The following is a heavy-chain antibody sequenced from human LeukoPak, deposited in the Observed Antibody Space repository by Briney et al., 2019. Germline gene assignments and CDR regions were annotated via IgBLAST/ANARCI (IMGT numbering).Heavy chain of an antibody. CDR3: ARARVNYYYDSREGPSGMDV. CDR1: GFTVSSNY. J-gene: IGHJ6*02. V-gene: IGHV3-53*01. Sequence: GGSLRLSCAASGFTVSSNYMSWVRQAPGKGLEWVSVIYSGGSTYYADSVKGRFTISRDNSKNTLYLQMNSLRAEDTAVYYCARARVNYYYDSREGPSGMDVWGQGTTVTVSS. CDR2: IYSGGST. D-gene: IGHD3-22*01.